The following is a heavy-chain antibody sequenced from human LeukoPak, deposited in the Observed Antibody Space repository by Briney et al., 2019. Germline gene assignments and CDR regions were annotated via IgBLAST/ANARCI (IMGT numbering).Heavy chain of an antibody. D-gene: IGHD6-19*01. CDR2: IIPIFGTA. V-gene: IGHV1-69*01. CDR1: GGTFSSYA. J-gene: IGHJ5*02. CDR3: AGKDTSGWYEEA. Sequence: ASVKVSCKASGGTFSSYAISWVRQAPGQGLEWMGGIIPIFGTANYAQKFQGRVTITADESTSTAYMELSSLRSEDTAVYYCAGKDTSGWYEEAWGQGTLVTVSS.